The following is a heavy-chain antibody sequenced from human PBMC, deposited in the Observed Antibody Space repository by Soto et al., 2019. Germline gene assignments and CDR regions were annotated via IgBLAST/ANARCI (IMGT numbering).Heavy chain of an antibody. D-gene: IGHD6-6*01. V-gene: IGHV1-69*13. CDR3: ARLMAQGPIAAHWFDP. Sequence: SVKVSCKASGGTFSSYAISWVRQAPGQGLEWMGGIIPIFGTANYAQKFQGRVTITADESTSTAYMELSSLRSEDTAVYYCARLMAQGPIAAHWFDPWGQGTLVTVSS. CDR1: GGTFSSYA. CDR2: IIPIFGTA. J-gene: IGHJ5*02.